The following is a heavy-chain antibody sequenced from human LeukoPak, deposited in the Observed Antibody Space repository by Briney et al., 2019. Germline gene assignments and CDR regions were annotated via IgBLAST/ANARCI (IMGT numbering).Heavy chain of an antibody. J-gene: IGHJ6*03. CDR1: GFIFSSYA. V-gene: IGHV3-30*04. Sequence: GGSLRLSCAASGFIFSSYAMHWVRQAPGKGLEWVATISYDESNKDYADSVKGRCTISRDNSKNTLYLQMNSLRAEDTALYYCARGVSVTTVYYYYMDVWGKGTTVTVSS. CDR3: ARGVSVTTVYYYYMDV. CDR2: ISYDESNK. D-gene: IGHD4-17*01.